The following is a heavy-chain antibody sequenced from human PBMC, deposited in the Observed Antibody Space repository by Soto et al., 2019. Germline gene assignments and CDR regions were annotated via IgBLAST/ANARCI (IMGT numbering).Heavy chain of an antibody. D-gene: IGHD3-10*01. Sequence: QVQLVQSGAEVKKPGSSVKVSCKASGGTLSNYALSWVRQAPGQGLEWVGGSIPIFGTSNYAQNFQGRVTITADESTSTAYMELSSLRSEDTAVYYCARGVRTGFYGMDVWGQGTTVTVSS. V-gene: IGHV1-69*01. CDR3: ARGVRTGFYGMDV. CDR2: SIPIFGTS. J-gene: IGHJ6*02. CDR1: GGTLSNYA.